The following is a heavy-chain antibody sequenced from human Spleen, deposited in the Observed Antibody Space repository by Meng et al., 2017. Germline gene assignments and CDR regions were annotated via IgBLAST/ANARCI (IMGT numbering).Heavy chain of an antibody. J-gene: IGHJ4*02. V-gene: IGHV3-23*04. CDR1: GFPFSSYA. Sequence: GQLVESGGGVVQPGGSLRLSFAAPGFPFSSYAMTWVRQAPGKGLEWVSAISGSGGNTYYADSVKGRFTISRDNSKDTVYLQMNSLRAEDTAVYYCAKTDRGHEYWGQGTLVTVSS. D-gene: IGHD3-10*01. CDR2: ISGSGGNT. CDR3: AKTDRGHEY.